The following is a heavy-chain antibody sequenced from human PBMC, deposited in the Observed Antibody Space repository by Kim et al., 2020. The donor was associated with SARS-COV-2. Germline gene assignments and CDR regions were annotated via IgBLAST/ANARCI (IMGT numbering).Heavy chain of an antibody. CDR2: FDPEDGET. D-gene: IGHD1-1*01. CDR1: GYTLTELS. J-gene: IGHJ6*02. Sequence: ASVKVSCKVSGYTLTELSMHWVRQAPGKGLEWMGGFDPEDGETIYAQKFQGRVTMTEDTSTDTAYMELSSLRPEDTAVYYCATAPAYVQLERGYGMDVWGQGTTVTVSS. CDR3: ATAPAYVQLERGYGMDV. V-gene: IGHV1-24*01.